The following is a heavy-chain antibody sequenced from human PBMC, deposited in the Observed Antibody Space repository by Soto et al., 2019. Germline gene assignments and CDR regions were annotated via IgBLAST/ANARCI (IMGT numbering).Heavy chain of an antibody. CDR2: IHHSGST. CDR3: ARGETQQQRDY. J-gene: IGHJ4*02. V-gene: IGHV4-4*02. CDR1: GDSISSSNW. Sequence: QVHLQESGPGLVKPSGTLSLTCAVSGDSISSSNWWSWVRQSPGKGLEWIGEIHHSGSTKYNPSLKSRVIISVDKSKNQFFLKLTSVTAADTAVYFCARGETQQQRDYWGQGTLFTVSS. D-gene: IGHD6-25*01.